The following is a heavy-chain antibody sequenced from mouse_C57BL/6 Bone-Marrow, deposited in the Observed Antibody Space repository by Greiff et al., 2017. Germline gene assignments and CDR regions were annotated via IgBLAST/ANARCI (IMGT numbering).Heavy chain of an antibody. CDR1: GFSFNTYA. CDR3: CGGRSYGAMDY. V-gene: IGHV10-1*01. Sequence: EVQLVESGGGLVQPKGSLKLSCAASGFSFNTYAMNWVRQAPGKGLEWVARIRSKSNDYATYYADSVKDRFTISRDDSESMLYLQMIDMKTEETAMDYCCGGRSYGAMDYWGQGTLVTVSS. CDR2: IRSKSNDYAT. J-gene: IGHJ4*01. D-gene: IGHD1-1*01.